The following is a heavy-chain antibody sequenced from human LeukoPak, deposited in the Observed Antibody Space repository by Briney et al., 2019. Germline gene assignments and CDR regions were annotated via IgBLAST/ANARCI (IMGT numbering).Heavy chain of an antibody. CDR1: GYTFTSYA. D-gene: IGHD5-12*01. Sequence: GASVKVSCKASGYTFTSYAMHWVRQARGQRLEWIGWIVVGSGNTNYARKFQERVTITRDMSTSTVYMELSSLRFEDTAVYYCAADDLDIGYWGQGTLVTVSS. V-gene: IGHV1-58*02. J-gene: IGHJ4*02. CDR3: AADDLDIGY. CDR2: IVVGSGNT.